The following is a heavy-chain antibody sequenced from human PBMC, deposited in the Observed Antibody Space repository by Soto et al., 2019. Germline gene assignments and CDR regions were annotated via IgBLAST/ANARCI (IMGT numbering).Heavy chain of an antibody. D-gene: IGHD3-9*01. CDR1: GYTFTGYY. V-gene: IGHV1-2*04. Sequence: ASVKVSCKASGYTFTGYYMHWVRQAPGQGLEWMGWINPNSGGTNYAQKFQGWVTMTRDTSISTAYMELSRLRSDDTAVYYCAIPYYDILTGYYPAFDYWGQGTLVTVSS. CDR3: AIPYYDILTGYYPAFDY. J-gene: IGHJ4*02. CDR2: INPNSGGT.